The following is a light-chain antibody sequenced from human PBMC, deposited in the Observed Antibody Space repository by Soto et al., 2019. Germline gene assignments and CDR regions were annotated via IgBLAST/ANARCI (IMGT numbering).Light chain of an antibody. CDR1: QSVSSN. J-gene: IGKJ4*01. CDR3: QQYNNWLT. CDR2: GAS. V-gene: IGKV3-15*01. Sequence: DIVLTPFSGTQFFSPRERAPPPCRASQSVSSNLAWYQQKPGQAPRLLIYGASTRATGIPARFSGSGSGTEFTLTISSLQSEDFAVYYCQQYNNWLTFGGGTKGDIK.